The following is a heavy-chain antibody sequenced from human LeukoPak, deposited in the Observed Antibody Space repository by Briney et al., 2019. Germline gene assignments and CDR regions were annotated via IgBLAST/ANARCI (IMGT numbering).Heavy chain of an antibody. J-gene: IGHJ6*03. V-gene: IGHV3-21*01. D-gene: IGHD1-1*01. CDR3: ARDPYNGAYSEGYYYYYMDV. Sequence: GGSLRLSCAASGFTFSSYSMNWVRQAPGKGLEWISSITSSSSYTFYADSVKGRFTISRDNAKNSLYLQMNSLRVEDTAIYYCARDPYNGAYSEGYYYYYMDVWGKGTTVTVSS. CDR2: ITSSSSYT. CDR1: GFTFSSYS.